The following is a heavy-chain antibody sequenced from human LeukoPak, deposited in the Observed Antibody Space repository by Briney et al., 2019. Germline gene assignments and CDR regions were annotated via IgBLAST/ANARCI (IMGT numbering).Heavy chain of an antibody. D-gene: IGHD2-2*01. CDR2: ISSNGGST. CDR3: ARDSTSGAFDI. V-gene: IGHV3-64*01. CDR1: GFTFSSYA. J-gene: IGHJ3*02. Sequence: GGSLRLSCAASGFTFSSYAMHWVRQAPGKGLEYVSAISSNGGSTYYANSVKGRFTISRDNSKNTLYLQMGSLRAEDMAVYYCARDSTSGAFDIWGQGTMVTVSS.